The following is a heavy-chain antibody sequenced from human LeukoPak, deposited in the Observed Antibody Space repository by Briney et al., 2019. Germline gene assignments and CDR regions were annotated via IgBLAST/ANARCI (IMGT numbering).Heavy chain of an antibody. CDR1: GFTVSSNF. CDR3: ARGHSSGWYQLFHYGMDV. CDR2: TYSAGST. D-gene: IGHD6-19*01. Sequence: GGSLRLSCAASGFTVSSNFMSWVRQAPGKGLEWVSITYSAGSTYYSDSVKGRSTIPRDNSKNTLDLQMNSLRVEDTAVYYCARGHSSGWYQLFHYGMDVWGQGTTVTVSS. J-gene: IGHJ6*02. V-gene: IGHV3-53*01.